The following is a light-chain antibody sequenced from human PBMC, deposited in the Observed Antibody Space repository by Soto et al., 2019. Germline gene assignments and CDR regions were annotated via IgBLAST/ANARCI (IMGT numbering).Light chain of an antibody. CDR1: SSDVGGYNY. J-gene: IGLJ1*01. CDR2: DVS. V-gene: IGLV2-14*01. CDR3: SSYSSSNTYV. Sequence: QSVLTQPASVSASPGQSIIISCTGTSSDVGGYNYVSWYQQHPGKAPKLMIYDVSNRPSGVSNRFSGSKSGNTASLTISGLQAEEEAVFYCSSYSSSNTYVFGTGTKVTVL.